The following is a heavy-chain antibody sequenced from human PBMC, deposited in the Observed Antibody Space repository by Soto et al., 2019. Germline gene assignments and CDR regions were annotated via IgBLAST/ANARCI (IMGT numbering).Heavy chain of an antibody. D-gene: IGHD3-22*01. CDR3: TRVRYGNYGAFDY. V-gene: IGHV3-74*01. J-gene: IGHJ4*02. CDR2: INGDGTST. CDR1: AFTFSDYW. Sequence: GSLRLSCAASAFTFSDYWMHWVRQAPGKGPVWVSRINGDGTSTSYADSVKGRFTISRDSAKNTLYLQMNSLRAEDTAVYYCTRVRYGNYGAFDYWGQGALVTVSS.